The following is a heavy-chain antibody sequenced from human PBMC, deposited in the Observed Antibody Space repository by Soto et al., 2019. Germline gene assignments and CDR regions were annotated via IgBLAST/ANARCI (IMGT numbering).Heavy chain of an antibody. CDR2: INPNSGGT. D-gene: IGHD6-19*01. CDR1: GYTFTGYY. J-gene: IGHJ3*02. V-gene: IGHV1-2*02. CDR3: ARLSSGWSPGAFDI. Sequence: GASVKVSSKASGYTFTGYYMHWVRQAPGQGLEWMGWINPNSGGTNYAQKFQGRVTMTRDTSISTAYMELSRLRSDDTAVYYCARLSSGWSPGAFDIWGQGTMVTVS.